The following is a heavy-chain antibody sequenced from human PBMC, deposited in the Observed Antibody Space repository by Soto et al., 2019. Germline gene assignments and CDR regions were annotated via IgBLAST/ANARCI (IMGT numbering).Heavy chain of an antibody. CDR3: ARDDAGYCSSTSCYREGYFDL. V-gene: IGHV4-31*03. J-gene: IGHJ2*01. D-gene: IGHD2-2*02. CDR2: IYYNGRT. CDR1: GGSISSGDYY. Sequence: SETLSLTCTVSGGSISSGDYYWSWIRQHPGKGLEWIGYIYYNGRTYYNPSLTSRVTISVDTSKNQFSLTLSSVTAADTAVYYCARDDAGYCSSTSCYREGYFDLWGRGTLVTAPQ.